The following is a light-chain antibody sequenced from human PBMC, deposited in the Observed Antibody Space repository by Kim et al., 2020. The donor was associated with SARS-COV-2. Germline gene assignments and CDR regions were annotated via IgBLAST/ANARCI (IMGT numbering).Light chain of an antibody. CDR1: SIRADN. CDR3: NSRDSSTNNLI. J-gene: IGLJ2*01. CDR2: GKG. Sequence: ALGQEVGITCQEGSIRADNASWYQQKPGQVPVVVIYGKGNQPSGIPDRFAGSNSGDTASLTITGARAEDEADYYCNSRDSSTNNLIFGGGTKVTVL. V-gene: IGLV3-19*01.